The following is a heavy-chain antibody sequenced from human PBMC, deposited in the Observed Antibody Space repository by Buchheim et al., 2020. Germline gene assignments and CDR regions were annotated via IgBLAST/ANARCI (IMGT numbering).Heavy chain of an antibody. Sequence: EVQLVDSGGGLVQPGGSLRLSCAASGFTFNVYSMNWVRQASGKGLEWVSYITGSSSIINYADSVKGRFTISRDNAKNSVYLQMNSLRDEDTAVYYCARSVEGHFDYWGQGTL. CDR3: ARSVEGHFDY. CDR1: GFTFNVYS. V-gene: IGHV3-48*02. J-gene: IGHJ4*02. CDR2: ITGSSSII.